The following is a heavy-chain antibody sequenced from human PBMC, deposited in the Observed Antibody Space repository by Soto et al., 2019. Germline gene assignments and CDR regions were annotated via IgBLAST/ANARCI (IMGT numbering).Heavy chain of an antibody. V-gene: IGHV5-51*01. CDR3: ARLDCSGGSCRRQGWFDP. J-gene: IGHJ5*02. CDR2: IYPGDSDT. D-gene: IGHD2-15*01. CDR1: GYSFTSYW. Sequence: PGESLKISCKGSGYSFTSYWIGWVRQMPGKGLEWMGIIYPGDSDTRYSPSFQGQVTISADKSISTAYLQWSSLKASDTAMYYCARLDCSGGSCRRQGWFDPWGQGTLVTVSS.